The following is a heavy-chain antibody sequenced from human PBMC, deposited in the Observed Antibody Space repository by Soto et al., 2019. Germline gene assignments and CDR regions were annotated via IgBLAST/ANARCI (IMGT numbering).Heavy chain of an antibody. D-gene: IGHD3-22*01. Sequence: SETLSLTCAVYCGSFSGYYWSWIRQPPGKGLEWIGEINHSGSTNYNPSLKSRVTISVDTSKNQFSLKLSSVTAADTAVYYCARGNYYYDSSGYYFYYYYGMDVWGQGTTVTVSS. J-gene: IGHJ6*02. CDR2: INHSGST. V-gene: IGHV4-34*01. CDR3: ARGNYYYDSSGYYFYYYYGMDV. CDR1: CGSFSGYY.